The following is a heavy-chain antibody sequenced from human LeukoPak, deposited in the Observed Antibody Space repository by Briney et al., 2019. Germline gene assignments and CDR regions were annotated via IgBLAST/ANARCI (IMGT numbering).Heavy chain of an antibody. V-gene: IGHV3-7*01. D-gene: IGHD6-6*01. CDR3: ARIGYSSSSFDY. CDR1: GFPFGNYW. Sequence: GGSLRLSCAASGFPFGNYWMSWVRQAPGRGLEWVANIKQDGSVKYYVDSVKGRFTISRDNAKNSVYLQMNSLRAEDTALYYCARIGYSSSSFDYWGQGTLVTVSS. J-gene: IGHJ4*02. CDR2: IKQDGSVK.